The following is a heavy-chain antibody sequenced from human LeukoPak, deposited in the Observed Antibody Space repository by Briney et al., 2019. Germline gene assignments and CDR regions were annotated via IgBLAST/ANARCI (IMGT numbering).Heavy chain of an antibody. J-gene: IGHJ4*02. V-gene: IGHV4-39*01. D-gene: IGHD3-22*01. Sequence: PSETLSLTCTVSGGSISSSSYYWGWIRQPPGKGLEWIGSIYYSGSTYYNPSLKSRVTISVDTSKNQFSLKLSSVTAADTAVYYCARSDDSSLDYWGQGTLVTVSS. CDR1: GGSISSSSYY. CDR3: ARSDDSSLDY. CDR2: IYYSGST.